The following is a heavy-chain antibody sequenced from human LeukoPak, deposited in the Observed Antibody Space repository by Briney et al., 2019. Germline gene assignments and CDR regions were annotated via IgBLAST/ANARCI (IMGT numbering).Heavy chain of an antibody. D-gene: IGHD2-2*01. Sequence: PGGSLRLSCAASGFTFSSYWMSWVREAPGKGLEWVSNIKQDGSEKYYVDSVKGRFTISRDNAKNSLYLQMNSLRAEDTAVYYCAREAYSSSTFFGYWGQGTPVTVSS. CDR1: GFTFSSYW. CDR2: IKQDGSEK. CDR3: AREAYSSSTFFGY. V-gene: IGHV3-7*01. J-gene: IGHJ4*02.